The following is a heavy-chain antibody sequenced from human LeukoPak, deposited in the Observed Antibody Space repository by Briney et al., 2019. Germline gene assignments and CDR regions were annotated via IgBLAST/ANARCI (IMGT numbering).Heavy chain of an antibody. CDR2: ISGSGGST. D-gene: IGHD2-15*01. J-gene: IGHJ2*01. V-gene: IGHV3-23*01. CDR1: GFTFSSYT. Sequence: GGSLRLSCSASGFTFSSYTMHWVRQAPGKGLEWVSAISGSGGSTYYADSVKGRFTISRDNSKNTLYLQMNSLRAEDTAVYYCAKDRGGRGRYCSGGSCYEHYWYFDLWGRGTLVTVSS. CDR3: AKDRGGRGRYCSGGSCYEHYWYFDL.